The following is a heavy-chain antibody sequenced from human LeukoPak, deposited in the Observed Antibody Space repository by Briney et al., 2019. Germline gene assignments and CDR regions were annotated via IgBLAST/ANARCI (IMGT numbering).Heavy chain of an antibody. CDR2: IIPIFGTA. CDR1: GGTFSSYA. J-gene: IGHJ6*02. Sequence: SVKVSCKASGGTFSSYAISWVRQAPGQGLEWMGGIIPIFGTANYTQKFQGRVTITADESTSTAYMELSSLRSEDTAVYYCARPIELPAAIRDDDYYYYGMDVWGQGTTVTVSS. D-gene: IGHD2-2*02. CDR3: ARPIELPAAIRDDDYYYYGMDV. V-gene: IGHV1-69*13.